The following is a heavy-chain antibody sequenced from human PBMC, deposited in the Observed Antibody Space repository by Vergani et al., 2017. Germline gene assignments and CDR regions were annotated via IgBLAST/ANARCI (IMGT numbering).Heavy chain of an antibody. J-gene: IGHJ4*02. D-gene: IGHD3-22*01. CDR3: AKDLDSSGYYDYFDY. CDR1: GFTFSSYG. CDR2: ISYEGSNK. Sequence: QVQLVESGGGVVQPGRSLRLSCAASGFTFSSYGMHSVRQAPGKGLEWVAVISYEGSNKYYADSVKGRFTISRDNSKNTLYLQMNSLRAEDTAVYYCAKDLDSSGYYDYFDYWGQGTLVTVSS. V-gene: IGHV3-30*18.